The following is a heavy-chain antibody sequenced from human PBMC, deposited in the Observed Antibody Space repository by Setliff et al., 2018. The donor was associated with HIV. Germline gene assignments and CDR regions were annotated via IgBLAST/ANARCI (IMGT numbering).Heavy chain of an antibody. V-gene: IGHV3-23*01. J-gene: IGHJ4*02. D-gene: IGHD1-1*01. CDR3: ARHPWERLWYSDY. Sequence: PGESLRLSCAASGFTFSTYAMSWVRQAPGKGLEWVSGIVGSGAAKYYADSVKGRFTISRDTSKNTLYLQMNSLRAEDTAIYYCARHPWERLWYSDYRGQGTLVTVSS. CDR1: GFTFSTYA. CDR2: IVGSGAAK.